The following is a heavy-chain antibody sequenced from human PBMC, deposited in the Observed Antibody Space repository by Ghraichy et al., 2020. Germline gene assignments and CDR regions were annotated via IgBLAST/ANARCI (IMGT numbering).Heavy chain of an antibody. CDR1: GGSISSYY. J-gene: IGHJ3*02. CDR3: ARFLTGEPGGRTGAFDI. V-gene: IGHV4-59*01. D-gene: IGHD7-27*01. CDR2: IYYSGST. Sequence: SQTLSLTCTVSGGSISSYYWSWIRQPPGKGLEWIGYIYYSGSTNYNPSLKSRVTISVDTSKNQFSLKLSSVTAADTAVYYCARFLTGEPGGRTGAFDIWGQGTMVTVSS.